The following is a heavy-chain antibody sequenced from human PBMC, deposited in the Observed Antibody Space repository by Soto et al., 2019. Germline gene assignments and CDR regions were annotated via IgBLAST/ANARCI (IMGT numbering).Heavy chain of an antibody. J-gene: IGHJ4*02. CDR3: AKDRMGAGVRGYFDY. CDR1: GFTFSSYG. CDR2: IIYDGSTK. Sequence: QVQLVESGGGVVQPGRSLRLSCAASGFTFSSYGMHWVRQAPGKGLAWVAVIIYDGSTKYYADSVKCRFTISRDNSKSTLYLQRNSLRAEDTAVYYCAKDRMGAGVRGYFDYWGQGTLVTVSS. D-gene: IGHD3-10*01. V-gene: IGHV3-30*18.